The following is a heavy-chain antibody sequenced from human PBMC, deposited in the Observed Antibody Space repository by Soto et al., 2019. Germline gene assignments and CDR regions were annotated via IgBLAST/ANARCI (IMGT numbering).Heavy chain of an antibody. CDR3: ARDDLEQLVLGNYYYYGMDV. J-gene: IGHJ6*02. CDR1: GFTFSSYA. Sequence: HPGGSLRLSCAASGFTFSSYAMHWVRQAPGKGLEWVAVISYDGSNKYYADSVKGRFTISRDNSKNTLYLQMNSLRAEDTAVYYCARDDLEQLVLGNYYYYGMDVWGQGTTVTVSS. D-gene: IGHD6-6*01. V-gene: IGHV3-30-3*01. CDR2: ISYDGSNK.